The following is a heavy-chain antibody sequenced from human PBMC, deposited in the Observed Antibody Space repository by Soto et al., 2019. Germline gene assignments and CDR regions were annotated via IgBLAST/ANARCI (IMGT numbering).Heavy chain of an antibody. Sequence: PSETLSLTCAVSGGSISSSNWWSWVRQPPGKGLEWIGEIYHSGSTNYNPSLKSRVTISVDKSKNQFSLKLSSVTAADTAVYYCARVSYPYSSGWHASYWGQGTLVTVSS. CDR3: ARVSYPYSSGWHASY. D-gene: IGHD6-19*01. V-gene: IGHV4-4*02. J-gene: IGHJ4*02. CDR1: GGSISSSNW. CDR2: IYHSGST.